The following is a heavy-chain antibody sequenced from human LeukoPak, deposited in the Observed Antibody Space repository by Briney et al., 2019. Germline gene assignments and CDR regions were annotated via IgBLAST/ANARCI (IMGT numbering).Heavy chain of an antibody. CDR1: GGTFSSYA. D-gene: IGHD1-26*01. J-gene: IGHJ3*02. Sequence: SVKVSCKASGGTFSSYAISWVRQAPGQGLEWMGGIIPIFGTANYAQKFQGRVTMTRDTSTSTVYMELSSLRSEDTAVYYCAREQEWELLGEAFDIWGQGTMVTVSS. CDR3: AREQEWELLGEAFDI. V-gene: IGHV1-69*05. CDR2: IIPIFGTA.